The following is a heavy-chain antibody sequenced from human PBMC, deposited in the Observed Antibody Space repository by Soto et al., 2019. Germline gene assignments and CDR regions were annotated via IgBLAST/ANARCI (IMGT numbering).Heavy chain of an antibody. D-gene: IGHD3-10*01. CDR2: ISAYNGNT. Sequence: ASVKVSCKASGYTFTSYGISWVRQAPGQGLEWMGWISAYNGNTNYAQKLQGRVTMTTDTSTSTAYMELRSLRSDDTAVYYCARDFAGRGLLWFGESHRRWFDPWGQGTLVTVSS. CDR3: ARDFAGRGLLWFGESHRRWFDP. CDR1: GYTFTSYG. V-gene: IGHV1-18*01. J-gene: IGHJ5*02.